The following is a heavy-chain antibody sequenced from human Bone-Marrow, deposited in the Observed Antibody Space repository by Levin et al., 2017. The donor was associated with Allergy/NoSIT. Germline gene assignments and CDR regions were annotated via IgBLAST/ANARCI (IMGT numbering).Heavy chain of an antibody. CDR1: GGSFSGYR. Sequence: SETLSLTCAFFGGSFSGYRWTWIRQPPGKGLEWLGEIGHDGYTSHIPSLKCRITISLDTSRNHLSLQLTSMTAADTAVYYCATVRNSGSYFDFDYWGQGTLVAVSS. CDR2: IGHDGYT. J-gene: IGHJ4*02. CDR3: ATVRNSGSYFDFDY. D-gene: IGHD1-26*01. V-gene: IGHV4-34*01.